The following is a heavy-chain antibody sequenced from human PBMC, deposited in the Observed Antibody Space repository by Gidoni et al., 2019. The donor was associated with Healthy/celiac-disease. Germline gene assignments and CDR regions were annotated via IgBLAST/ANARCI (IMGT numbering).Heavy chain of an antibody. CDR2: ISSNGGST. D-gene: IGHD1-26*01. CDR1: GFRFSSYA. CDR3: VKDRRGSYHGAFDI. Sequence: EVQLVESGGGLVQPGGSLRLSCSASGFRFSSYAMHWVRAAPGKGLEYVSAISSNGGSTYDADSVKGRFTISRDNSKNTLYLQMSSLRAEDTAVYYCVKDRRGSYHGAFDIWGQGTMVTVSS. V-gene: IGHV3-64D*06. J-gene: IGHJ3*02.